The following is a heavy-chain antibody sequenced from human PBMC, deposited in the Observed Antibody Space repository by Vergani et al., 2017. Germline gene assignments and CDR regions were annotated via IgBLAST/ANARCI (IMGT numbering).Heavy chain of an antibody. D-gene: IGHD6-19*01. J-gene: IGHJ3*02. CDR1: GFSFPGYA. V-gene: IGHV3-23*04. Sequence: VRLVESGGGVVQPGRSLRLSCAASGFSFPGYAMSWVRQAPGKGLEWVSTLSASDRRTHYADSVKGRFTISRDNSKNTLFLHMNSLRPEDTAVYYCAKVGRSEVAGTFGAFDIWGQGTMVTVSS. CDR2: LSASDRRT. CDR3: AKVGRSEVAGTFGAFDI.